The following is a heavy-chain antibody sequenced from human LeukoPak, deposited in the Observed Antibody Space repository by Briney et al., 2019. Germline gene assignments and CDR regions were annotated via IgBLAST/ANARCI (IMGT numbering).Heavy chain of an antibody. CDR2: IKEDGSEK. Sequence: GGSLRLSRAASGFTFSSHWMTWVRQAPGKGLEWVANIKEDGSEKYYVDSVKGRFTISRDNAKNSLYLQMSSLRAVDTAVYYCARGRIDHCGQGTLVTVSS. CDR3: ARGRIDH. J-gene: IGHJ4*02. V-gene: IGHV3-7*04. CDR1: GFTFSSHW.